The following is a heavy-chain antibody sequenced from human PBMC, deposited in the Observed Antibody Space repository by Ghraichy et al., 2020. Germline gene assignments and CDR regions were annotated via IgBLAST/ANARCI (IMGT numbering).Heavy chain of an antibody. CDR1: GFTFSSYA. J-gene: IGHJ5*02. V-gene: IGHV3-23*01. Sequence: RGSLRLSCAASGFTFSSYAMSWVRQAPGKGLEWVSAISGSGGSTYYADSVKGRFTISRDNSKNTLYLQMNSLRAEDMAVYYCAKTPSDRLTIFGVVIIPVWFDPWGQGTLVTVSS. CDR2: ISGSGGST. D-gene: IGHD3-3*01. CDR3: AKTPSDRLTIFGVVIIPVWFDP.